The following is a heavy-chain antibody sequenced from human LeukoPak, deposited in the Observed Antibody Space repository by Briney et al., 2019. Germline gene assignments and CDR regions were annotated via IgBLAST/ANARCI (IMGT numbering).Heavy chain of an antibody. J-gene: IGHJ4*02. CDR2: INANSGGT. V-gene: IGHV1-2*02. CDR3: AREFCSGASCHQAFDY. Sequence: GASVKVSCKASGYTFTGYYMHWVRQAPGQGLEWMAWINANSGGTDCAQNFQGRVTVTRDTSISTAYMELSSLGSDGTAVYYCAREFCSGASCHQAFDYWGPGTVVTVSS. D-gene: IGHD2-15*01. CDR1: GYTFTGYY.